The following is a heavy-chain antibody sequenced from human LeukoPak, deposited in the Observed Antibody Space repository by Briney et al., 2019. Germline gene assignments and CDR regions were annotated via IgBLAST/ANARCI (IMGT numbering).Heavy chain of an antibody. CDR2: IQYDEGDK. CDR1: GLTFSTSG. J-gene: IGHJ4*02. D-gene: IGHD6-19*01. CDR3: AREGGIIVAGKFDS. V-gene: IGHV3-30*02. Sequence: LAGGSLRLSCAASGLTFSTSGMHWVRQAPGKGLEWVAFIQYDEGDKYYADSVRGRLTISRDNSKNTLYLQMNSLRAEDTAVYYCAREGGIIVAGKFDSWGQGTLVTVSS.